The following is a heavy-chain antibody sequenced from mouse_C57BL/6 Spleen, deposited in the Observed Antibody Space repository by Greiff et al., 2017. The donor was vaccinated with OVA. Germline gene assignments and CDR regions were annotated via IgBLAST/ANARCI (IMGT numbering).Heavy chain of an antibody. J-gene: IGHJ4*01. CDR1: GFTFSDYY. CDR3: ARDLGARDFPFYYAMDY. D-gene: IGHD3-1*01. V-gene: IGHV5-16*01. Sequence: EVKVVESEGGLVQPGSSMKLSCTASGFTFSDYYMAWVRQVPEKGLEWVANINYDGSSTYYLDSLKSRFIISRDNAKNILYLQMSSLKSEDTATYYCARDLGARDFPFYYAMDYWGQGTSVTVSS. CDR2: INYDGSST.